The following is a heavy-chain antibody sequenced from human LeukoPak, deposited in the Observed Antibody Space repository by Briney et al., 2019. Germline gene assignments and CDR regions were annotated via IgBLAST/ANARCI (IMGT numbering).Heavy chain of an antibody. Sequence: ASVKVSCKVSGYTLTELSMHWVRQAPGKGLERMGGFDPEDGETIYAQKFQGRVTMTEDTSTDTAYMELSSLRSEDTAVYYCATVRRYCGGDCTLGYYFDYWGQGTLVTVSS. D-gene: IGHD2-21*02. CDR3: ATVRRYCGGDCTLGYYFDY. CDR1: GYTLTELS. CDR2: FDPEDGET. V-gene: IGHV1-24*01. J-gene: IGHJ4*02.